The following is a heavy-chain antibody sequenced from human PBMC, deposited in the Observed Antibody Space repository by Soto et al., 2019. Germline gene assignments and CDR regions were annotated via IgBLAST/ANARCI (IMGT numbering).Heavy chain of an antibody. D-gene: IGHD3-10*01. CDR3: AILEKYYGSGSSGYYYYMDV. J-gene: IGHJ6*03. Sequence: SETLSLTCTVSGGSISSYYWSWIRQPPGKGLEWIGYIYYSGGTNYNPSLKSRVTISVDTSKNQFSLKLSSVTAADTAVYYSAILEKYYGSGSSGYYYYMDVWGKGTTVTVSS. CDR2: IYYSGGT. CDR1: GGSISSYY. V-gene: IGHV4-59*08.